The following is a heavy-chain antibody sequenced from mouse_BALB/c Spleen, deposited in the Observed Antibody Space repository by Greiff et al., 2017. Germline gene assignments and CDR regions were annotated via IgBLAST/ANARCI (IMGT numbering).Heavy chain of an antibody. V-gene: IGHV5-6-3*01. Sequence: EVKLVESGGGLVQPGGSLKLSCAASGFTFSSYGMSWVRQTPDKRLELVATINSNGGSTYYPDSVKGRFTISRDNAKNTLYLQMSSLKSEDTAMYYCARGKGWSSYVYAMDYWGQGTSVTVSS. J-gene: IGHJ4*01. D-gene: IGHD1-1*01. CDR1: GFTFSSYG. CDR2: INSNGGST. CDR3: ARGKGWSSYVYAMDY.